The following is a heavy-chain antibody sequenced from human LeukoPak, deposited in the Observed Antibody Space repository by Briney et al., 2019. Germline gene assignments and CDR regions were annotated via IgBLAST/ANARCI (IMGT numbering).Heavy chain of an antibody. V-gene: IGHV3-21*01. CDR2: ISSSSSYI. D-gene: IGHD1-7*01. CDR3: ARDHGVTGTTYDY. J-gene: IGHJ4*02. CDR1: GFTFSDYG. Sequence: GGSLRLSCTASGFTFSDYGVNWFRQAPGKGLEWVSSISSSSSYIYYADSVKGRFTISRDNAKNSLYLQMNSLRAEDTAVYYCARDHGVTGTTYDYWGQGTLVTVSS.